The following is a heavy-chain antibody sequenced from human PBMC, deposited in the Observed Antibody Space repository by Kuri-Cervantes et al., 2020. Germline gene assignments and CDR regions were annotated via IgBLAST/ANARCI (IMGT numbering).Heavy chain of an antibody. J-gene: IGHJ5*02. CDR1: GFTFSSYG. D-gene: IGHD3-10*01. V-gene: IGHV3-30*18. Sequence: GESLKISCAASGFTFSSYGMHWVRQAPGKGLEWVAVISYDGSNKYYADSVKGRFTISRDNSKSTLYLQMNSLRAVDTAVYYCANDRGGSAWGQGTLVTVSS. CDR2: ISYDGSNK. CDR3: ANDRGGSA.